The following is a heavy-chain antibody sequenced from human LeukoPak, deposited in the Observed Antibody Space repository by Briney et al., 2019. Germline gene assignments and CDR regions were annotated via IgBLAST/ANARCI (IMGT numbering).Heavy chain of an antibody. CDR3: ARDHITMIVVVTTTTQYYYGMDV. Sequence: ASVKVSCKASGYTFTSYYMHWVRQAPGQGLEWMGIINPSGGSTSYAQKFQGRVTMTRDTSTSTVYVELSSLRSEDTAVYYCARDHITMIVVVTTTTQYYYGMDVWGQGTTVTVSS. J-gene: IGHJ6*02. CDR1: GYTFTSYY. V-gene: IGHV1-46*01. CDR2: INPSGGST. D-gene: IGHD3-22*01.